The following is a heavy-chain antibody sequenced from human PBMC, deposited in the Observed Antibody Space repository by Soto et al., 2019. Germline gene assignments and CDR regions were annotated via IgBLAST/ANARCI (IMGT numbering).Heavy chain of an antibody. CDR1: GGTFSTYA. CDR3: ARGVHYDSSGYYFFY. D-gene: IGHD3-22*01. J-gene: IGHJ4*02. CDR2: IIPLFGTA. V-gene: IGHV1-69*01. Sequence: QVQLVQSGAEVKKPGSSVKVSCKASGGTFSTYAIDWVRQAPGQGLEWMGGIIPLFGTAKYAQNFQGRITITADESTNTANIELRSMRSLDTAVYYCARGVHYDSSGYYFFYWGQGTLVTVSS.